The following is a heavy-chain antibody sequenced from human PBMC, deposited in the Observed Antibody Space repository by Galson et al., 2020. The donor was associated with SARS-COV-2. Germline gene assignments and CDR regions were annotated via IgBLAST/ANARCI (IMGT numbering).Heavy chain of an antibody. D-gene: IGHD6-19*01. CDR1: GFTFDDYA. J-gene: IGHJ4*02. CDR2: INWNSGSI. CDR3: AKDIGYSSGFADY. V-gene: IGHV3-9*01. Sequence: GGSLRLSCAASGFTFDDYAMHWVRQAPGKGLEWVSGINWNSGSIGYADSVKGRFTISRDNAKNSLYLQMNSLRAEDTALYYCAKDIGYSSGFADYWGQGTLVTVSP.